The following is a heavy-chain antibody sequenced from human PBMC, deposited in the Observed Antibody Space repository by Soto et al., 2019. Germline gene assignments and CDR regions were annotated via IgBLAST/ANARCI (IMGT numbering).Heavy chain of an antibody. CDR3: ARVREYSSPDGNCRFDP. D-gene: IGHD6-6*01. J-gene: IGHJ5*02. CDR1: GGSSSGYY. V-gene: IGHV4-34*01. CDR2: INHSGST. Sequence: SETLSLTCAVYGGSSSGYYWSWIRQPPGKGLEWIGEINHSGSTNYNPSLKSRVTISVDTSKNQFSLKLSSVTAADTAAYYCARVREYSSPDGNCRFDPWGQGTLVTVSS.